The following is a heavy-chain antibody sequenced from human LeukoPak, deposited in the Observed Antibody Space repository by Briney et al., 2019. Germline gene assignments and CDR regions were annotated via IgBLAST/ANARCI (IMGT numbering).Heavy chain of an antibody. Sequence: SQTLSLTCAISGDSVSSNSAAWNWIRQSPSRGLKWLGRTYYRSKWYNDYAVSVKSRITINPDTSKNQFSLQLNSVTPEDTAVYYCARGVPSQLGAYFDYWGQGTLVTVSS. J-gene: IGHJ4*02. CDR3: ARGVPSQLGAYFDY. CDR1: GDSVSSNSAA. D-gene: IGHD2-2*01. CDR2: TYYRSKWYN. V-gene: IGHV6-1*01.